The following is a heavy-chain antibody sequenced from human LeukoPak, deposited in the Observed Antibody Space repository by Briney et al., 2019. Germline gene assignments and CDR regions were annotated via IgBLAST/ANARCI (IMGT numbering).Heavy chain of an antibody. Sequence: SETLSLTCTVSGGSMSSGDYYWAWVRQPPGKGLEWIWSISYSGRTFYKPSLTSRVAISIDASKSQFSLRLSSVTAADTAVYYCVRETSSSAHYWGQGTLVTVSS. CDR1: GGSMSSGDYY. V-gene: IGHV4-39*07. CDR3: VRETSSSAHY. D-gene: IGHD6-6*01. CDR2: ISYSGRT. J-gene: IGHJ4*02.